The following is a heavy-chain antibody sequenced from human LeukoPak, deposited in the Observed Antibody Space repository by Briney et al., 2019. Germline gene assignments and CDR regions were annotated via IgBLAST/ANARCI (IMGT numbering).Heavy chain of an antibody. CDR3: AFNNNFKY. D-gene: IGHD1/OR15-1a*01. J-gene: IGHJ4*02. CDR2: VSSSSTTI. V-gene: IGHV3-48*01. CDR1: GFTFSNYS. Sequence: GGSLRLSCAASGFTFSNYSMNWVRQAPGEGLEWILHVSSSSTTIYYADSVKGRFTISRDNAKNSLYLQMDSVRPEDTAVYYCAFNNNFKYWGQGTLVIVSS.